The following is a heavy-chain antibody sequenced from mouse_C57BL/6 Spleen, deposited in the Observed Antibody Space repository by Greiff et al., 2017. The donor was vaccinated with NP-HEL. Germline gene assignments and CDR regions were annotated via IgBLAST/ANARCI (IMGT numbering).Heavy chain of an antibody. CDR3: ARSYYYGSSSNWYFDV. D-gene: IGHD1-1*01. J-gene: IGHJ1*03. CDR1: GYTFTSYD. CDR2: IYPRDGST. V-gene: IGHV1-85*01. Sequence: QVTLKVSGPELVKPGASVKLSCKASGYTFTSYDINWVKQRPGQGLEWIGWIYPRDGSTKYNEKFKGKATLTVDTSSSTAYMELHSLTSEDSAVYFCARSYYYGSSSNWYFDVWGTGTTVTVSS.